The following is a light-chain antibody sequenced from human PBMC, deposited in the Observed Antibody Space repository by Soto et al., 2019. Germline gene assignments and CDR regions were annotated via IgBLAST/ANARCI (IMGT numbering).Light chain of an antibody. CDR3: KQYNTYSGT. J-gene: IGKJ1*01. CDR2: DAS. CDR1: QSISSW. V-gene: IGKV1-5*01. Sequence: DIQMTQSPSTLSASVGDRVTITCRASQSISSWLAWYQQKPGRAPNLLIYDASTLESGVPSRFSGSGSGTEFTLTINTLQPDDFATYYCKQYNTYSGTFGQGTKVDIK.